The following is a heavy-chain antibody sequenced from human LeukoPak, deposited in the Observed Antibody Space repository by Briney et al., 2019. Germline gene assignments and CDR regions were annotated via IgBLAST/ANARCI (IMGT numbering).Heavy chain of an antibody. Sequence: SETLSLTCTVSAGSISSYYWSWIRQPPGKGLEWIGYIYYSGSTNYNPSLKSRVTISVDTSKNQFSLKLSSVTAADTAVYYCARGEIAAAGLRYFDLWGRGTLVTVSS. V-gene: IGHV4-59*01. CDR1: AGSISSYY. D-gene: IGHD6-13*01. CDR2: IYYSGST. CDR3: ARGEIAAAGLRYFDL. J-gene: IGHJ2*01.